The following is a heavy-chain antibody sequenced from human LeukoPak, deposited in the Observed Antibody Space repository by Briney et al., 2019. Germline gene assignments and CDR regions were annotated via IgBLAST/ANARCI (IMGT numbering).Heavy chain of an antibody. CDR2: MKHDGNEK. J-gene: IGHJ5*02. Sequence: GGSLRLPCVDSGITFSKYWMNWVRQAPGKGLEWVANMKHDGNEKHYVDSVEGRFTISRDNAKSSLYLQMNNLRAEDTAVYYCARGRSPRWFDPWGQGTLVTVSS. CDR3: ARGRSPRWFDP. V-gene: IGHV3-7*01. D-gene: IGHD1-14*01. CDR1: GITFSKYW.